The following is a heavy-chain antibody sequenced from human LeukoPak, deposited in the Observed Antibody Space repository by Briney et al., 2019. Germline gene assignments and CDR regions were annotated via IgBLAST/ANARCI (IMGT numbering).Heavy chain of an antibody. CDR2: IIPILGIA. CDR1: GGTFSSYA. Sequence: GASVKVSCKASGGTFSSYAISWVRQAPGQGLEWMGRIIPILGIANYAQKFQGRVTITADKSTSTDYMELSSLRSEDTAVYYCARDFCSGGSYYRWFDPWGQGTLVTVSS. CDR3: ARDFCSGGSYYRWFDP. V-gene: IGHV1-69*04. J-gene: IGHJ5*02. D-gene: IGHD2-15*01.